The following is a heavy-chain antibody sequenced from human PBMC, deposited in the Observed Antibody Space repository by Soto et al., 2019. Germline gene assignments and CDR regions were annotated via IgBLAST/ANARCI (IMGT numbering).Heavy chain of an antibody. V-gene: IGHV1-18*04. D-gene: IGHD3-22*01. CDR1: GYTFTIYG. J-gene: IGHJ4*02. CDR2: ISAYNGNT. CDR3: ASPSYYDSSGYSLQGFAY. Sequence: ASVKVSCKASGYTFTIYGISCVLRSAVQWLEWMGWISAYNGNTNYAQKLQGRVTMTTETSTSTAYMELRSLRSDDTAVYYCASPSYYDSSGYSLQGFAYWGQGTPVTVSS.